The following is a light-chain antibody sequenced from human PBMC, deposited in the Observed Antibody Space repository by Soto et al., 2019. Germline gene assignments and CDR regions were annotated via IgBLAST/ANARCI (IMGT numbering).Light chain of an antibody. J-gene: IGKJ5*01. V-gene: IGKV1-33*01. Sequence: DIQMTQSPSSLFASVGDRVTITCQASQDISDFLNWYQQKPGKAPKILIYDASNLQTGVPSRFSGRGSGTHFTFTISSLQPDDSGTYYCQQYDDLPRTLGQGTRMETK. CDR2: DAS. CDR1: QDISDF. CDR3: QQYDDLPRT.